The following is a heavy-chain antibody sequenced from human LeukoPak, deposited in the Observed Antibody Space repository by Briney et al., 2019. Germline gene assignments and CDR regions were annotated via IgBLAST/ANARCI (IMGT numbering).Heavy chain of an antibody. CDR1: GFTFSTYA. CDR2: ISYDGSSK. D-gene: IGHD2-2*01. V-gene: IGHV3-30*04. CDR3: ARDWGYCSSTSCYLPSRIHFDY. Sequence: PGGSLRLSCAASGFTFSTYAMHWVRQAPGKGLEWVAVISYDGSSKYYADSVKGRFTISRDNAKNSLYLQMNSLRAEDTAVYYCARDWGYCSSTSCYLPSRIHFDYWGQGTLVTVSS. J-gene: IGHJ4*02.